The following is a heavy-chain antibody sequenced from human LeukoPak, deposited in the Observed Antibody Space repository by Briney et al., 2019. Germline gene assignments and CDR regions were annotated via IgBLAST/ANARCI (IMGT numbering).Heavy chain of an antibody. Sequence: GGSLRLSCAASGFTVSSNYMSWVRQAPGKGLEWVSVIYSGGSTYYADSVKGRFTISRDNSKNTLYLQMNSLRAEGTAVYYCARDSSSYFTPVGNWGQGTLVTVSS. CDR1: GFTVSSNY. D-gene: IGHD6-13*01. CDR3: ARDSSSYFTPVGN. V-gene: IGHV3-66*01. J-gene: IGHJ4*02. CDR2: IYSGGST.